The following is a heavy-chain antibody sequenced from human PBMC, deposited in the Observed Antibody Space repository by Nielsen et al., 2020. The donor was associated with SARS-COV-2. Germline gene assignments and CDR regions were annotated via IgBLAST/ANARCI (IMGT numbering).Heavy chain of an antibody. V-gene: IGHV4-39*07. J-gene: IGHJ5*02. CDR2: LSSRGSA. D-gene: IGHD4-11*01. CDR1: GGSISSSSYY. Sequence: ESLKISCTVSGGSISSSSYYWGWIRQPPGKGLEWIGSLSSRGSAYYNPSLRNRVTMSADTSKNQFSLRLSSGTAADTAVYYCARAAVSTVGWFDPWGQGTLVTVSS. CDR3: ARAAVSTVGWFDP.